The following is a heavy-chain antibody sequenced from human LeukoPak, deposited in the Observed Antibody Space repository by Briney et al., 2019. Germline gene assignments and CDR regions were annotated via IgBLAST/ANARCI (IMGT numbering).Heavy chain of an antibody. V-gene: IGHV3-30-3*01. CDR3: ARGGYYDSSGYPIGY. CDR2: ISYDGSNK. D-gene: IGHD3-22*01. Sequence: QSGGSLRLSCAASGFTFSSYAMHWVRQAPGTGLEWVAVISYDGSNKYYADSVKGRFTISRDNSKNTLYLQMNSLRAEDTAVYYCARGGYYDSSGYPIGYWGQGTLVTVSS. CDR1: GFTFSSYA. J-gene: IGHJ4*02.